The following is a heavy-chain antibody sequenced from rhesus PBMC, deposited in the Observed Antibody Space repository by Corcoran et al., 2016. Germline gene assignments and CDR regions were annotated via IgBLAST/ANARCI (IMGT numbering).Heavy chain of an antibody. V-gene: IGHV3S35*01. CDR1: GFTFSSTR. Sequence: EVQLVESGGGLVQPGGSLRLSCAASGFTFSSTRMKWIRPAPGKGLEWVADINYDGREKYYVDSVKGRFTISRDNATNSLYLQMNSLRAEDTAVYYCVGSFEYFEFWGQGALVTVSS. CDR3: VGSFEYFEF. CDR2: INYDGREK. J-gene: IGHJ1*01.